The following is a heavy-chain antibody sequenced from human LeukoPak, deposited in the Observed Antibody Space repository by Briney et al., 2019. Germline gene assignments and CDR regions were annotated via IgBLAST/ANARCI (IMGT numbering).Heavy chain of an antibody. D-gene: IGHD2-2*01. CDR1: GHSISSGYY. Sequence: SETLSLTCAVSGHSISSGYYWGWIRQPPGKGLEWIGSIYQSGSAYYNPSLKSRLTISVDTSKNQFSLKLRSVTAADTAVYYCARHEGYCSSNSCYRGWFDPWGQGTLVIVSS. V-gene: IGHV4-38-2*01. CDR2: IYQSGSA. J-gene: IGHJ5*02. CDR3: ARHEGYCSSNSCYRGWFDP.